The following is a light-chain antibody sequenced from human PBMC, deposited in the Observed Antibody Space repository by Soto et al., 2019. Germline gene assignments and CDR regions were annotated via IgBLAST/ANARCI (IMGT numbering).Light chain of an antibody. CDR2: AAS. CDR1: QSISTS. CDR3: QQCYGSPRT. J-gene: IGKJ1*01. V-gene: IGKV1-39*01. Sequence: DIPMTQSPSTLSASVGDRVTITCRASQSISTSLNGYQQKLGKAPTLLIYAASSLQSGVPSRFRGGGSGTDFTLTITILQPEDFATYFCQQCYGSPRTFGQGTKVEI.